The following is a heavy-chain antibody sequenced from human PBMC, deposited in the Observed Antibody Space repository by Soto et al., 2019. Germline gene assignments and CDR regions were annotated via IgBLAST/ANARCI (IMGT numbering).Heavy chain of an antibody. CDR3: ASNVEVVPAAMVPFPYYYYYGMDV. CDR1: GFTFSSYA. J-gene: IGHJ6*02. CDR2: ISYDGSNK. D-gene: IGHD2-2*01. Sequence: PGGSLRLSCAASGFTFSSYAMHWVRQAPGKGLEWVAVISYDGSNKYYADSVKGRFTISRDNSKNTLYLQMNSLRAEDTAVYYCASNVEVVPAAMVPFPYYYYYGMDVWGQGTTVTVSS. V-gene: IGHV3-30-3*01.